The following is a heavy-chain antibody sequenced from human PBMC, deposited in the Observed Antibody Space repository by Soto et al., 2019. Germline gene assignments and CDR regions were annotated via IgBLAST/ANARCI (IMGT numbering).Heavy chain of an antibody. CDR3: ARAQYDFWSGYQK. J-gene: IGHJ4*02. CDR2: INHSGST. D-gene: IGHD3-3*01. Sequence: QVQLQQWGAGLLKPSETLSLTCAVYGGSFSGYYWSWIRQPPGKGLEWIGEINHSGSTNYNPSLKSRVTISVDTSKNQFSLKLSSVTAADTAVYYCARAQYDFWSGYQKWGQGTLVTVSS. CDR1: GGSFSGYY. V-gene: IGHV4-34*01.